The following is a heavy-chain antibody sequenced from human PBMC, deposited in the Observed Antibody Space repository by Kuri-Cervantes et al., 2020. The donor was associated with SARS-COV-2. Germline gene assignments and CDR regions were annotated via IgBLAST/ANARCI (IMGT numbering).Heavy chain of an antibody. CDR1: GGSVSSGSYY. CDR3: AHYMAVAGRGPAEYLQH. D-gene: IGHD6-19*01. Sequence: TLSLTCTVSGGSVSSGSYYWSWIRQPPGKALEWLAIIYWDDDKRYSPSLKSRLTITKDTSKNQVVLTMTNMDPVDTATYYCAHYMAVAGRGPAEYLQHWGQGTLVTVSS. CDR2: IYWDDDK. J-gene: IGHJ1*01. V-gene: IGHV2-5*08.